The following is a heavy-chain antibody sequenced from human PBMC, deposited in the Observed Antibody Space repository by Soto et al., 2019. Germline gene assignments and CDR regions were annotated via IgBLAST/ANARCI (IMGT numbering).Heavy chain of an antibody. CDR3: ARGCWYFDY. CDR2: IYYSGST. D-gene: IGHD6-13*01. Sequence: QVQLQASGPGLVKPSQTLSLTCTVSGGYISSGGYFWSWIRQHPGKGLEWIGYIYYSGSTDYNQSLKSRLTISVDTSKNQLSLKLSSVTAADTSVYYCARGCWYFDYWGQGTLVTGSS. V-gene: IGHV4-31*03. J-gene: IGHJ4*02. CDR1: GGYISSGGYF.